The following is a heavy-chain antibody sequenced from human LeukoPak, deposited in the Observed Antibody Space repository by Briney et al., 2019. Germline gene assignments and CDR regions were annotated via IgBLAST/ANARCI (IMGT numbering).Heavy chain of an antibody. J-gene: IGHJ4*02. CDR3: ARDRAGSGSDY. Sequence: GASVTVSCTASGGTFSIYAISWVRQAPGQGLEWMGRIIPILGIANYAQKFQGRVTITADKSTSTAYMELSSLRSEDTAVYYCARDRAGSGSDYWGQGTLVTVSS. CDR1: GGTFSIYA. V-gene: IGHV1-69*04. D-gene: IGHD6-19*01. CDR2: IIPILGIA.